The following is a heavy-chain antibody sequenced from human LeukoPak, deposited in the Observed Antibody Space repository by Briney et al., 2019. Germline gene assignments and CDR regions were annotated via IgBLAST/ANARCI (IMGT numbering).Heavy chain of an antibody. V-gene: IGHV3-23*01. CDR2: ISGSGGST. CDR1: GFVFSSYA. D-gene: IGHD4-23*01. CDR3: AKDLHDYGGISFFQH. Sequence: GGSLRLSCAASGFVFSSYAMSWVRQAPGKGLEWVSAISGSGGSTYYADSVKGRFTISRDNSKNTLYLQMNSLRAEDTAVYYCAKDLHDYGGISFFQHWGQGTLVTVSS. J-gene: IGHJ1*01.